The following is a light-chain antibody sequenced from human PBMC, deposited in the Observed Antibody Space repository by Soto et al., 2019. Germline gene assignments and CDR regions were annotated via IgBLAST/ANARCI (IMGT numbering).Light chain of an antibody. Sequence: QSALTQPASVSGSPGQSITISCTGTSSDVGGYKHVSWYQQHPGKAPKLMIFEVSNRPSGVSNRFSGSKSGNTASLTISGLQAEDEADYCCSSFTSSSTFVFGTGTKVTVL. CDR3: SSFTSSSTFV. CDR1: SSDVGGYKH. V-gene: IGLV2-14*01. J-gene: IGLJ1*01. CDR2: EVS.